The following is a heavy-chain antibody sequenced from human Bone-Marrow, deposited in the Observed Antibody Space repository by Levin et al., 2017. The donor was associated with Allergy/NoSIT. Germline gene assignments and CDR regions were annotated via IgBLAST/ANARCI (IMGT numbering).Heavy chain of an antibody. D-gene: IGHD3-10*01. Sequence: QTGESLKISCAASGFIFDNYVMHWVRQIPGKGLVWVSRIHSDQRSTTYADSVKGRFTISRDNAKNTLYLQMNALTADDTAVYYCGGDPGGVYGIDVWGQGTTVTVSS. V-gene: IGHV3-74*03. CDR2: IHSDQRST. CDR1: GFIFDNYV. CDR3: GGDPGGVYGIDV. J-gene: IGHJ6*02.